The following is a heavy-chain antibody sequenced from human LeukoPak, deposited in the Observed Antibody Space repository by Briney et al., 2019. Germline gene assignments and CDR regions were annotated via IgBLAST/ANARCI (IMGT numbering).Heavy chain of an antibody. CDR2: ISSSGSYI. V-gene: IGHV3-11*04. D-gene: IGHD3-10*01. CDR3: AKDPRDYGSGSYYPAAGWYFDY. CDR1: GFTFSDYY. J-gene: IGHJ4*02. Sequence: GGSLRLSCAASGFTFSDYYMSWIRQAPGKGLEWVSSISSSGSYIYYADSVKGRFTISRDNAKNSLYLQMNSLRAEDTAVYYCAKDPRDYGSGSYYPAAGWYFDYWGQGTLVTVSS.